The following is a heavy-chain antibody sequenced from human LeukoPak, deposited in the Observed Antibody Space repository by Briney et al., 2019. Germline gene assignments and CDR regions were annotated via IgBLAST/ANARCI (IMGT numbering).Heavy chain of an antibody. CDR2: IYSGGST. CDR3: ARDPNRGYDSSLFDY. J-gene: IGHJ4*02. CDR1: GFTFSSFA. V-gene: IGHV3-66*01. Sequence: GGSLRLSCTASGFTFSSFAMSWVRQAPGKGLEWVSVIYSGGSTYYADSVKGRFTISRDNSKNTLYLQMNSLRAEDTAVYYCARDPNRGYDSSLFDYWGQGTLVTVSS. D-gene: IGHD3-22*01.